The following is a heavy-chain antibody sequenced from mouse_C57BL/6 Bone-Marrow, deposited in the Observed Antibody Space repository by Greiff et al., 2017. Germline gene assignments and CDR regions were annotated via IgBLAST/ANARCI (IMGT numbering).Heavy chain of an antibody. CDR1: GFTFSSYA. CDR2: ISSGGDYS. V-gene: IGHV5-9-1*02. J-gene: IGHJ2*01. CDR3: TRERGYGSSPYYFDY. D-gene: IGHD1-1*01. Sequence: EVKVEESGEGLVKPGGSLKLSCAASGFTFSSYAMSWVRQTPEKRLEWVAYISSGGDYSYYADTVKGRFTISRDNARNTLYLQMSSLKSEDTARYYCTRERGYGSSPYYFDYWGQGTTLTVSS.